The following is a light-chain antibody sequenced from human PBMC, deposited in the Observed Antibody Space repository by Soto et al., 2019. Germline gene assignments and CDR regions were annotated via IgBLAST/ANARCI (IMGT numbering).Light chain of an antibody. CDR2: AAS. J-gene: IGKJ4*01. V-gene: IGKV1-9*01. CDR3: QQLNSYPLT. Sequence: DIQLTQSPSFLSASVGDRVTITGRASQGISSYLAWYQQKPGKAPKLLIYAASTLQSGVPSRFSGSGSGTEFTLTISSLQPEDFATYYCQQLNSYPLTFGRGTKVDIK. CDR1: QGISSY.